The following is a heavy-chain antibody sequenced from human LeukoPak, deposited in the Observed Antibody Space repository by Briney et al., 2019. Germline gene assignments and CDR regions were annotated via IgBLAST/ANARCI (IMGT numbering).Heavy chain of an antibody. J-gene: IGHJ5*02. CDR2: IYYNGST. Sequence: PSETLSLTCTVSGGSISSSSYYWGWIRQPPGKGLEWIGSIYYNGSTYYNPSLKSRVTISVDTSKNQFSLKLSSVTAADTAVYYCARLRRGDWFDPWGQGTLVTVSS. CDR3: ARLRRGDWFDP. V-gene: IGHV4-39*01. D-gene: IGHD3-16*01. CDR1: GGSISSSSYY.